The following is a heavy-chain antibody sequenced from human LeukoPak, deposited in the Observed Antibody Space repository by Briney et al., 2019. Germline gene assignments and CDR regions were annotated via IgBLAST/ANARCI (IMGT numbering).Heavy chain of an antibody. Sequence: PGGSLRLSCAASGFTFSSYAMSWVRQAPGKGLERVSAISNNGGYTYYADSVQGRFTISRDNSKSTLCLQMNSLRAEDTAVYYCAKGGLSGIAVAAGYGMDVWGQGTTVTVSS. CDR3: AKGGLSGIAVAAGYGMDV. CDR2: ISNNGGYT. V-gene: IGHV3-23*01. D-gene: IGHD6-19*01. J-gene: IGHJ6*02. CDR1: GFTFSSYA.